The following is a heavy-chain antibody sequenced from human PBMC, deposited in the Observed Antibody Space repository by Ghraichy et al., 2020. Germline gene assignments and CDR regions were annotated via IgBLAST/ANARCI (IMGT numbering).Heavy chain of an antibody. Sequence: SETLSLTCTVSGGSISSYYWSWIRHPAGKGLEWIGRIYTSGSPNYNPSLKSRVTMSVDTSKNQFSLKLSSVTAADTAVYYCARELVYSGPNRAFDIWGQGTMVTVSS. J-gene: IGHJ3*02. CDR3: ARELVYSGPNRAFDI. V-gene: IGHV4-4*07. CDR2: IYTSGSP. CDR1: GGSISSYY. D-gene: IGHD2-2*02.